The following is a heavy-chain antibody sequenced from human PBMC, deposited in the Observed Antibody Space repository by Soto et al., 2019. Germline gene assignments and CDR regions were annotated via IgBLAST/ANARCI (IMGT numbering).Heavy chain of an antibody. J-gene: IGHJ3*02. Sequence: EVQLVQSGAEVKKPGESLKISCKGFGYTYPSYWIGWVRQMPGKGLEWMGIIYPEDSDTRYSPSFQGQVTISADKSISTAYLQWSSLKASDTAMYHCARRILLWSVRDAFDIWGQGTMVTVSS. CDR2: IYPEDSDT. V-gene: IGHV5-51*03. CDR3: ARRILLWSVRDAFDI. CDR1: GYTYPSYW. D-gene: IGHD3-10*01.